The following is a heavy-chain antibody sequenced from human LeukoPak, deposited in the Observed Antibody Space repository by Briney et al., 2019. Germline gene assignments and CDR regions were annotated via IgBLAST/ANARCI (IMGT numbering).Heavy chain of an antibody. D-gene: IGHD2-8*02. CDR3: ARGGVRHY. Sequence: PGGSLRLSXAASGFTVSSAYMSWVRQAPGKGPAWVSVIYGDGTTYYADSVKGRFTISRDNSENTVFLQMHSLRAEDTAMYYCARGGVRHYWGQGTLVTVSS. CDR2: IYGDGTT. J-gene: IGHJ4*02. CDR1: GFTVSSAY. V-gene: IGHV3-53*01.